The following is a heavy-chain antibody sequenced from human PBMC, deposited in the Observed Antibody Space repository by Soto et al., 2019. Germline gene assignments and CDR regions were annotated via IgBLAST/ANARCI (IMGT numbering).Heavy chain of an antibody. CDR3: AREKGLQFDWLRGNYFDY. J-gene: IGHJ4*02. Sequence: QVQLVQSGAEVKKPGASVKVSCKASGYTFTSYAMHWVRQAPGQRLEWMGWINAGNGNTKYSQKFQGRVTITRDTSASTAYMELSSLRSEDTALYYCAREKGLQFDWLRGNYFDYWGQGTLVTVSS. D-gene: IGHD3-9*01. V-gene: IGHV1-3*01. CDR2: INAGNGNT. CDR1: GYTFTSYA.